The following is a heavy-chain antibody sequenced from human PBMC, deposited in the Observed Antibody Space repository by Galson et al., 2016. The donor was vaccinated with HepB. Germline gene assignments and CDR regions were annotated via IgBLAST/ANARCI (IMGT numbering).Heavy chain of an antibody. CDR3: AGNNDILTASSYDY. CDR2: IHYSGST. D-gene: IGHD3-9*01. J-gene: IGHJ4*02. Sequence: ETLSLTCTVSGGSISSSSYYWGWIRQPPGKGLEWIGSIHYSGSTYYNPSLKSRVIISVDTSKNQFSLRLSSVTAADAAVYYCAGNNDILTASSYDYWGQGTLVTVSS. V-gene: IGHV4-39*01. CDR1: GGSISSSSYY.